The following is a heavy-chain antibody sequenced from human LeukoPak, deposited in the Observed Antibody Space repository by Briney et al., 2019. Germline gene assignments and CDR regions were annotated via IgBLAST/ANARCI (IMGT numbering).Heavy chain of an antibody. J-gene: IGHJ4*02. CDR3: ARVTVPFYFFDY. CDR2: IYYSGST. V-gene: IGHV4-59*01. CDR1: GGSISSYY. Sequence: SETLSLTCTVSGGSISSYYWSWIRQPPGKGLEWIGYIYYSGSTNYNPSLKSRVTISVDTSKNQFSLKLSSVTAADTAVYYCARVTVPFYFFDYWGQGTLVTVSS. D-gene: IGHD4-17*01.